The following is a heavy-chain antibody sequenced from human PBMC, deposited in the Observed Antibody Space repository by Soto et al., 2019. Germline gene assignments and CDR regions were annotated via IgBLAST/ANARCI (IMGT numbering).Heavy chain of an antibody. D-gene: IGHD4-4*01. CDR1: GDSISSRSYY. CDR2: IYYSGST. CDR3: ERVDYTKVVTH. Sequence: SETLSLTCTVTGDSISSRSYYWGWIRQPPGKGLEWIGSIYYSGSTYNNPSLRSRVSMSIDTSKDQFSLKLKSVTAADTALYFCERVDYTKVVTHWGQGTLVTVYS. V-gene: IGHV4-39*01. J-gene: IGHJ4*02.